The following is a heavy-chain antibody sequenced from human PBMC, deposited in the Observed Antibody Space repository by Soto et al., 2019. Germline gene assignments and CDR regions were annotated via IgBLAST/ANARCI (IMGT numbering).Heavy chain of an antibody. CDR2: ISYTGRT. CDR3: ARAPKVSGSSQTRPDF. V-gene: IGHV4-61*01. J-gene: IGHJ4*02. D-gene: IGHD6-6*01. CDR1: GDSVTSGSYY. Sequence: PSETLSLTCIFSGDSVTSGSYYWTWLGQPPGKVLEWIGYISYTGRTKYNPSLQSRVSISVDTSKNQFSLNLTSVTAADTAVYYCARAPKVSGSSQTRPDFWGQGALVTVSS.